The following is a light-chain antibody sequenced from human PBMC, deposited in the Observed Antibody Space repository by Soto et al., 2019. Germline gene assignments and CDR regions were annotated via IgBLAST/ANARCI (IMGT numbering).Light chain of an antibody. CDR1: SGHSSYA. CDR2: LNSDGSH. J-gene: IGLJ3*02. CDR3: QTWGTGTWV. V-gene: IGLV4-69*01. Sequence: QSVLPQSPSASASLGASVKLTCTLSSGHSSYAIAWHQQQPEKGPRYLMKLNSDGSHSKGYGIPDRFSGATSGSERYLNISSLQSEDEADYYCQTWGTGTWVFGGGTKLTVL.